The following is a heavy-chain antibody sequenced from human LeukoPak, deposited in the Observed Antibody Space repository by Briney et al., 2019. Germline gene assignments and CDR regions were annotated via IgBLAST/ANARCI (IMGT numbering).Heavy chain of an antibody. CDR2: IYYSGST. J-gene: IGHJ4*02. Sequence: SETLSLTCAVYGGSFSGYYWSWIRQPPGKGLEWIGSIYYSGSTYYNPSLKSRVTISVDTSRNQFSLKLSSVTAADTAVYYCARGDYYGSGSPIIWGQGTLVTVSS. D-gene: IGHD3-10*01. CDR3: ARGDYYGSGSPII. V-gene: IGHV4-34*01. CDR1: GGSFSGYY.